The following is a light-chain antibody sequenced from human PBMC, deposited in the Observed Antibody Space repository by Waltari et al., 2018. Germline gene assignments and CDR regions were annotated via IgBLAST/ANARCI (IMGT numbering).Light chain of an antibody. CDR3: CSYGGRTTI. V-gene: IGLV2-23*01. Sequence: QSALTQPASVSGSPGQSITIPCTGGSNNFGNYYLISWYQQHPGKAPKLVIFEGSKRPSGVSYRFSGSHSDNSASLTISGLQAEDEADYYCCSYGGRTTIFGGGTRLTVL. CDR2: EGS. CDR1: SNNFGNYYL. J-gene: IGLJ2*01.